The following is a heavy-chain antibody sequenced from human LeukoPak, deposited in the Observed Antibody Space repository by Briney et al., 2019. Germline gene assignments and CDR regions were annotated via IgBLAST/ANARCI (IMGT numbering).Heavy chain of an antibody. Sequence: GGSLRLSCAASGFTFSSYAMRWVRQAPGKGLEWVSAVTGSGDSTYYADSVKGRFTISRDNSKNTLYLQMNSLRAEDTAVYYCANASLNGDGGYYFDYWGQGTLVTVSS. D-gene: IGHD7-27*01. J-gene: IGHJ4*02. CDR1: GFTFSSYA. CDR2: VTGSGDST. CDR3: ANASLNGDGGYYFDY. V-gene: IGHV3-23*01.